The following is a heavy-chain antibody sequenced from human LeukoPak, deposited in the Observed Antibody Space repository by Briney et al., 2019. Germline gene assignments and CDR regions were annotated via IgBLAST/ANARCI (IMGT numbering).Heavy chain of an antibody. V-gene: IGHV4-30-4*07. CDR1: GGSISRGGYS. J-gene: IGHJ4*02. CDR2: FYYSGST. D-gene: IGHD6-13*01. Sequence: PSETLSLTCAVSGGSISRGGYSWSWIRQPPGKGLEWIGYFYYSGSTNYNPSLKSRVTISVDKSKNQFSLKLSSVTAADTAVYYCAAGYFDYWGQGTLVTVSS. CDR3: AAGYFDY.